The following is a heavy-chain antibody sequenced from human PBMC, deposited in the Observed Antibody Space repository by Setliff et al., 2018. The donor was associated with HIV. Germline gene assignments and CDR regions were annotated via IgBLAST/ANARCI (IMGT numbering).Heavy chain of an antibody. J-gene: IGHJ4*02. V-gene: IGHV1-3*01. CDR3: ARGGGYDVVIYFDY. CDR2: INAGNGNT. D-gene: IGHD5-12*01. Sequence: ASVKVSCKASGYTFTGYAMHWVRQAPGQRLEWMGWINAGNGNTRYSQTFQGGVTITRDTSASTAYMELSSLRSEDTAVYYCARGGGYDVVIYFDYWGQGTLVTVSS. CDR1: GYTFTGYA.